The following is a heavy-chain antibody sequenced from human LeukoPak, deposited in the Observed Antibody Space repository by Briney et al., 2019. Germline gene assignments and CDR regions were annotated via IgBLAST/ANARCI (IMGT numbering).Heavy chain of an antibody. CDR1: GYTFTSYG. Sequence: ASVKVSCKASGYTFTSYGISWVRQAPGQGLEWMGWISAYNGNTNYAQKLQGRVTMTTDTSTSTAYMELRSLRSDDTAVYYCARDEGYYYVWSGYQYRNFDYWGQGTLVTVSS. CDR3: ARDEGYYYVWSGYQYRNFDY. J-gene: IGHJ4*02. V-gene: IGHV1-18*01. CDR2: ISAYNGNT. D-gene: IGHD3-3*01.